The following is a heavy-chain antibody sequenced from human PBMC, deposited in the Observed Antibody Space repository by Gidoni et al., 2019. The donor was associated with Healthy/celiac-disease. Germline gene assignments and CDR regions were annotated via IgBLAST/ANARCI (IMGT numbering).Heavy chain of an antibody. D-gene: IGHD4-17*01. V-gene: IGHV3-53*02. Sequence: EVQLVETGGGLIQPGGSLRLSCAASGFTVSSNYMSWVRQAPGKGLEWVSVIYSGGSTYYADSVKGRFTISRDNSKNTLYLQMNSLRAEDTAVYYCARAASTVLGRYWGQGTLVTVSS. CDR3: ARAASTVLGRY. CDR2: IYSGGST. J-gene: IGHJ4*02. CDR1: GFTVSSNY.